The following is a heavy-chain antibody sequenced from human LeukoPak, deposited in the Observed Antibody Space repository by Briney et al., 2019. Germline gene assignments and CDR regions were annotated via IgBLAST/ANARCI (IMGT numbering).Heavy chain of an antibody. CDR2: IYYSGST. CDR1: GGSVSGYY. V-gene: IGHV4-59*02. D-gene: IGHD6-6*01. J-gene: IGHJ6*03. Sequence: PSETLSLTCTVSGGSVSGYYWAWIRQPPGKGLEYIGHIYYSGSTNCNPSLKSRVTMSLDTPKNQFSLKLSSVTAADTAVYYCARRIAVRLATGYYYYMDVWGKGTTVTVSS. CDR3: ARRIAVRLATGYYYYMDV.